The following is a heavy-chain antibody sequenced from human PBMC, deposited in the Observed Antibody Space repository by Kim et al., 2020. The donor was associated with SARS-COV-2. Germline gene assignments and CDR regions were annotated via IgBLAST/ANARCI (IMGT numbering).Heavy chain of an antibody. Sequence: ASVKVSCKASDNTFAIYDVSWVRQAPGQGLEWMGRINAQGGNTYSAQNVQGRVTITKDTSTSTAFMELSSLRSDDTAVYFCLSGSYHTYWGQGTLVTVSS. V-gene: IGHV1-18*01. CDR3: LSGSYHTY. J-gene: IGHJ4*02. CDR1: DNTFAIYD. CDR2: INAQGGNT. D-gene: IGHD1-1*01.